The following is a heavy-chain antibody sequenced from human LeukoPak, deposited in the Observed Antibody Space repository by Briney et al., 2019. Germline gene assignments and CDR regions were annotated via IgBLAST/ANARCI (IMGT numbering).Heavy chain of an antibody. V-gene: IGHV5-51*01. CDR3: ARLTQYSGNVGLYYGMDF. CDR2: IYPGDSDT. CDR1: GFIFTHFW. D-gene: IGHD5-12*01. J-gene: IGHJ6*02. Sequence: GESLKISCKGSGFIFTHFWIGWVRQMPGQGLEWMGIIYPGDSDTTYSPSFQGQVTISADKSTNTAYLQWSSLMASDTAVYYCARLTQYSGNVGLYYGMDFWGQGTTVTVSS.